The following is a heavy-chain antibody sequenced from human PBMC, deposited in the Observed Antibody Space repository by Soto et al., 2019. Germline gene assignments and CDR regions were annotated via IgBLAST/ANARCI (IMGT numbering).Heavy chain of an antibody. CDR2: IYYSGST. Sequence: PSETLSLTCTVSGGSISSGGYYWSWIRQHPGKGLEWIGYIYYSGSTYYNPSLKSRVTISVDTSKNQFSLKLSSVTAADTAVYYCAREKDDYGDSVLGRRSYGMDVWGQGTTVTVSS. CDR3: AREKDDYGDSVLGRRSYGMDV. D-gene: IGHD4-17*01. CDR1: GGSISSGGYY. J-gene: IGHJ6*02. V-gene: IGHV4-31*03.